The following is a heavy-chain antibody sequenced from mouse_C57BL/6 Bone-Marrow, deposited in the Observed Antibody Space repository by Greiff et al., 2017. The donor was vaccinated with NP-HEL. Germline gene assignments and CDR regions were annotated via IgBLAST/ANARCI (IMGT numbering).Heavy chain of an antibody. CDR1: GYAFSSSW. CDR3: ASLSSD. Sequence: VKLQESGPELVKPGASVKISCKASGYAFSSSWMNWVKQRPGKGLEWIGRIYPGDGDTNYNGKFKGKATLTADKSSSTAYMQLSSLTSEDSAVYFCASLSSDWGQGTLVTVSA. D-gene: IGHD3-1*01. V-gene: IGHV1-82*01. J-gene: IGHJ3*01. CDR2: IYPGDGDT.